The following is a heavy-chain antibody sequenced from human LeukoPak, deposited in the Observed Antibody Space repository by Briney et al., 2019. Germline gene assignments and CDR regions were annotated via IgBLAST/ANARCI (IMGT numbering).Heavy chain of an antibody. CDR1: GFTFSNYG. CDR3: AKGSGRYCRGGSCYSFDY. D-gene: IGHD2-15*01. J-gene: IGHJ4*02. V-gene: IGHV3-30*18. CDR2: ISDDGSIT. Sequence: GGALRLSCAASGFTFSNYGMHWVRQAPGKGLEWVAVISDDGSITYYGDSVKGRFTISRDNSKNTVYLQINSLRVEDSAVYYCAKGSGRYCRGGSCYSFDYWGQGTLVTVSS.